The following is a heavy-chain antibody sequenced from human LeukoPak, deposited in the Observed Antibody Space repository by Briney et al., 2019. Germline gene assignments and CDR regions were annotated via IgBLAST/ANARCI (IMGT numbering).Heavy chain of an antibody. Sequence: SETLSLTCTVSGGSISSYYWSWIRQPPGKGLEWIGYIYYSGSTNYNPSLKSRATTSVDTSKNQFSLKLSSVTAADTAVYYCARARGDAFDIWGQGTMVTVSS. CDR3: ARARGDAFDI. CDR1: GGSISSYY. V-gene: IGHV4-59*01. CDR2: IYYSGST. J-gene: IGHJ3*02.